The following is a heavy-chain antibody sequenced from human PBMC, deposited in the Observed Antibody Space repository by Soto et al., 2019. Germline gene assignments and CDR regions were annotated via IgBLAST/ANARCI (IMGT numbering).Heavy chain of an antibody. D-gene: IGHD3-22*01. V-gene: IGHV4-30-4*01. Sequence: QVQLQESGPGLVKPSQTLSLTCTVSGGSISSGDYYWSWIRQPPGKGLEWIGYIYYSGSTYYNPSLKSRVTXXVXTXXNQFSLKLSSVTAADTAVYYCARDRGHYDSSGLDYWGQGTLVTVSS. CDR2: IYYSGST. CDR3: ARDRGHYDSSGLDY. CDR1: GGSISSGDYY. J-gene: IGHJ4*02.